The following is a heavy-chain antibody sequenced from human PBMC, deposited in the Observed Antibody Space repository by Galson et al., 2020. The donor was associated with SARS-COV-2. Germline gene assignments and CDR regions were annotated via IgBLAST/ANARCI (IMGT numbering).Heavy chain of an antibody. CDR1: GGSISSSSYY. V-gene: IGHV4-39*01. CDR2: IYYSGST. Sequence: SETLSLTCTVSGGSISSSSYYWGWIRQPPGKGLEWIGSIYYSGSTYYNPSLKSRVTISVDTSKNQFSLKLSSVTAADTAVYYCARHLGSVVAVPAHWFDPWGQGTLVTVSS. J-gene: IGHJ5*02. D-gene: IGHD2-15*01. CDR3: ARHLGSVVAVPAHWFDP.